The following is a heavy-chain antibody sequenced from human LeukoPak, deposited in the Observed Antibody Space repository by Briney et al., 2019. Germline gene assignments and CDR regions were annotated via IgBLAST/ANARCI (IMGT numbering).Heavy chain of an antibody. V-gene: IGHV1-58*01. Sequence: ASVKVSCKASGFTFTSSAVQWVRQARGQRLEWIGWIVVGSGNTNYAQKFQERVTITRDMSTSTAYMELSSLRSEDTAVYYCAAVPPAAHYWYFDLWGRGTLVTVSS. J-gene: IGHJ2*01. D-gene: IGHD2-2*01. CDR2: IVVGSGNT. CDR3: AAVPPAAHYWYFDL. CDR1: GFTFTSSA.